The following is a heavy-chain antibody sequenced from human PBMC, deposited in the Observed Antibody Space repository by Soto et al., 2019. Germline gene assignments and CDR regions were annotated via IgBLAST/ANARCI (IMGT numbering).Heavy chain of an antibody. J-gene: IGHJ4*02. CDR2: IYYSGGT. CDR3: ARSVRRSGYQRPDY. D-gene: IGHD3-3*01. Sequence: SETLSLTCTVSGGSISSGGYYWSWIRQHPGKGLEWIGYIYYSGGTYYNPSLKSRVTISVDTSKNQFSLKLSSVTAADTAVYYCARSVRRSGYQRPDYWGQGTLVTVSS. CDR1: GGSISSGGYY. V-gene: IGHV4-31*03.